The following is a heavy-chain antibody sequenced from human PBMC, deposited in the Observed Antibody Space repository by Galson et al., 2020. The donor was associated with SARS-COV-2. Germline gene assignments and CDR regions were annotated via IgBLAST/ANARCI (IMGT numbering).Heavy chain of an antibody. D-gene: IGHD3-22*01. CDR2: IDWHEDK. Sequence: ESGPTLVKLTQTFTLTCSFSGFPLRTTGLSLSWIRQPPGNAREWLSRIDWHEDKYFRTYLNTSTTIFNDTAQNQVVLTKTNMAPVDTTTHCCARTRITMIPAVGSFLGGYYYDGMDVVGQGTTVTVAS. J-gene: IGHJ6*01. V-gene: IGHV2-70*11. CDR1: GFPLRTTGLS. CDR3: ARTRITMIPAVGSFLGGYYYDGMDV.